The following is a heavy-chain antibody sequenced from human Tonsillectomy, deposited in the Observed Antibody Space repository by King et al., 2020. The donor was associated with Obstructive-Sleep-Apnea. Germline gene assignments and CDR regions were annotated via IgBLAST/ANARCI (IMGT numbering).Heavy chain of an antibody. D-gene: IGHD2-8*01. CDR2: FIPIFAAA. CDR1: GGTFSSYA. V-gene: IGHV1-69*01. Sequence: QLAQSGAEVKKPGSSVKVSCKASGGTFSSYAISWVRQAPGQGLEWMGGFIPIFAAASYAQKFQDRVTITADESTSTAYMELLTLRSEDTAVYFCARGLGYCTNGVCYHRTYYYGMDVWCQGTTVTVSS. J-gene: IGHJ6*02. CDR3: ARGLGYCTNGVCYHRTYYYGMDV.